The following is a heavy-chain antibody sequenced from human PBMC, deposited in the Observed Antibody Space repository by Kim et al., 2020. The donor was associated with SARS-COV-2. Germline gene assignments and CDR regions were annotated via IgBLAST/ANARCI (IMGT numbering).Heavy chain of an antibody. Sequence: YNPSLKSRVTISVDTSKNQFSLKLSSVTAADTAVYYCARGSSSWTAGFDYWGQGTLVTVSS. CDR3: ARGSSSWTAGFDY. J-gene: IGHJ4*02. D-gene: IGHD6-13*01. V-gene: IGHV4-31*02.